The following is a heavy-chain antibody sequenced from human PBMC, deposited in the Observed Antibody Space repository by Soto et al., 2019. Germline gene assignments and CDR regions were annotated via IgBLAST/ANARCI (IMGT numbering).Heavy chain of an antibody. J-gene: IGHJ4*02. CDR2: ISSSGSTA. D-gene: IGHD3-10*01. Sequence: GGSLRLSCAASGFTFSRFELHWVRQAPGKGLEWISYISSSGSTAYYASSVEGRFTTSRDNANNSVYLQMDSLRAEDTALYYCTRAAWFPYLSFYWGQGALVTVSS. V-gene: IGHV3-48*03. CDR1: GFTFSRFE. CDR3: TRAAWFPYLSFY.